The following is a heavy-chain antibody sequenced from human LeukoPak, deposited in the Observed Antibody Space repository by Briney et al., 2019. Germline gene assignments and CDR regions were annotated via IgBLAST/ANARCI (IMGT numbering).Heavy chain of an antibody. CDR3: ARGWGSVTTSDYYYMDV. CDR2: ISAYNGNT. Sequence: ASVKVSCKASGYTFTSYGISWVRQAPGQGLEWMGWISAYNGNTNYAQKLQGRVTMTTDTSTSTAYMELRSLRSDDTAVYYCARGWGSVTTSDYYYMDVWGKETTVTVSS. J-gene: IGHJ6*03. V-gene: IGHV1-18*01. D-gene: IGHD4-17*01. CDR1: GYTFTSYG.